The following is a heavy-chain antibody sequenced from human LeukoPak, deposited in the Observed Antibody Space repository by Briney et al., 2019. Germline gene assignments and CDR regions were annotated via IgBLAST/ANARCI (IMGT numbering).Heavy chain of an antibody. CDR1: GFTFSSYS. CDR2: ISSSSSTI. D-gene: IGHD3-16*02. J-gene: IGHJ3*02. CDR3: ARDSDDYVWGSYRLDAFDI. Sequence: SGGSLRLSCAASGFTFSSYSMNWVRQAPGKGLEWVSYISSSSSTIYYADSVKGRFTISGDNAKNSLYLQMNSLRAEDTAVYYCARDSDDYVWGSYRLDAFDIWGQGTMVTVSS. V-gene: IGHV3-48*01.